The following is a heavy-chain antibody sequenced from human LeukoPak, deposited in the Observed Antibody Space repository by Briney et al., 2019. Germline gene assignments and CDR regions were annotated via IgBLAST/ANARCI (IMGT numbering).Heavy chain of an antibody. Sequence: SETLCLTCTVSGGSINSYYWSWIRQPPGKGLEWIGYIYYSGSTNYNPSLKSRVTISVDTSKNQFSLKLSPVTAADTAVYYCARGGSGYSRFDYWGQGTLVTVSS. J-gene: IGHJ4*02. D-gene: IGHD3-22*01. CDR3: ARGGSGYSRFDY. CDR1: GGSINSYY. CDR2: IYYSGST. V-gene: IGHV4-59*01.